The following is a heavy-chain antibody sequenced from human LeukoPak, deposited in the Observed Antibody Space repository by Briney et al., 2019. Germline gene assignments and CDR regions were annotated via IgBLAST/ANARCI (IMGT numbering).Heavy chain of an antibody. CDR1: GGSISSYY. J-gene: IGHJ4*02. Sequence: PSETLSLTCTVSGGSISSYYWSWIRQPPGKGLEWIGYIYYSGSTNYNLSLKSRVTISVDTSKNQFSLKLSSVTAADTAVYYCARASTLILPNFDYWGQGTLVTVSS. V-gene: IGHV4-59*01. CDR3: ARASTLILPNFDY. CDR2: IYYSGST.